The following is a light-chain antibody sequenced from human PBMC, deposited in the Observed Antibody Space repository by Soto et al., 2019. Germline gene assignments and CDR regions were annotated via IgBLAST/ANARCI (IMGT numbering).Light chain of an antibody. V-gene: IGKV3-20*01. CDR1: QSISTTY. CDR2: RTS. J-gene: IGKJ3*01. CDR3: QHYGDSAPFT. Sequence: EVVLTQYPGTLSLSPGERATLSCRTIQSISTTYLAWYQQKPGQAPRLLMSRTSRRATGIPDRFSGSGSGTDFTLSISRLEPEDFAVYYCQHYGDSAPFTFGPGTKVDI.